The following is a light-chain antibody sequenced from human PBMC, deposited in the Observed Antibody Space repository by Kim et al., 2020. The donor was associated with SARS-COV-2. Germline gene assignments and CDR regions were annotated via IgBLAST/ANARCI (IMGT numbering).Light chain of an antibody. Sequence: VSQGERATLSCRARQSVSSNLSWYQQKPGQAPRPLIYGSSTMATVIPARFSVSVSGTEFTLTIRSLQSEDFAVYYCQQFNNWPLYTFGQGTKLEI. CDR3: QQFNNWPLYT. J-gene: IGKJ2*01. CDR2: GSS. V-gene: IGKV3-15*01. CDR1: QSVSSN.